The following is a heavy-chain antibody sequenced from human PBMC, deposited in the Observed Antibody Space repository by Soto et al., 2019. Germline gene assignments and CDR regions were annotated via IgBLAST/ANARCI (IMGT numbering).Heavy chain of an antibody. V-gene: IGHV3-30-3*01. CDR2: ISYDGSNK. CDR1: GFTFRNYA. J-gene: IGHJ6*02. Sequence: QVQLVESGGGVVQPGRSLRLSCAASGFTFRNYAMHWVRHAPGKGLECVAVISYDGSNKFYRDYVKGRFTISRDNSKNTLYLHINSLRYEDTAVYYCARGDREDIAVVVGVRPGEYGVDVWGQGTTVTFSS. D-gene: IGHD2-15*01. CDR3: ARGDREDIAVVVGVRPGEYGVDV.